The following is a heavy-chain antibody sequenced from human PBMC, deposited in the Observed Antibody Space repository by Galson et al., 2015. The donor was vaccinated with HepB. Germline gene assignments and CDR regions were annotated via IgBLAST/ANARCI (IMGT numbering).Heavy chain of an antibody. CDR3: AGPTLTSRDWYFDL. CDR2: IYGGGNT. CDR1: EFTVSSNY. Sequence: SLRLSCAASEFTVSSNYMTWVRQAPGKGLEWVSLIYGGGNTNYADSVKSRFTISRDNSKNTVYLQMNSLRAEDTGVYYCAGPTLTSRDWYFDLWGRGTLVTVSS. D-gene: IGHD4-17*01. J-gene: IGHJ2*01. V-gene: IGHV3-53*01.